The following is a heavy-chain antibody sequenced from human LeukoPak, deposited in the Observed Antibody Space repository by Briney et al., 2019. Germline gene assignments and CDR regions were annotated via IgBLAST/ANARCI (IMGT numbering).Heavy chain of an antibody. CDR2: IKNKVDGGTA. V-gene: IGHV3-15*01. D-gene: IGHD1-7*01. CDR3: ATSHNWKYGGVHY. Sequence: GGSLRLSCAVSGFTFSDHYMDWVRQAPGKGLEWIGLIKNKVDGGTADYAAPVKGRFTISRDDSENTLYLQMNSLKIEDTAVYYCATSHNWKYGGVHYWGQGTLVTVSS. J-gene: IGHJ4*02. CDR1: GFTFSDHY.